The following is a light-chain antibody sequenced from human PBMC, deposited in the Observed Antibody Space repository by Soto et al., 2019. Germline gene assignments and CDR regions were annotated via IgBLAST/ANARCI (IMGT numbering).Light chain of an antibody. V-gene: IGKV3-20*01. J-gene: IGKJ1*01. Sequence: EIVLTQSPGTLSLSPGERATLSCRASQSVSSSYLAWYQQTPGQAPRLLIYGASSRATGIPDRFSGSVSGTDFTLTISRLEPEDFAVYYCQQYGSSPTFGQGTKVEIK. CDR2: GAS. CDR1: QSVSSSY. CDR3: QQYGSSPT.